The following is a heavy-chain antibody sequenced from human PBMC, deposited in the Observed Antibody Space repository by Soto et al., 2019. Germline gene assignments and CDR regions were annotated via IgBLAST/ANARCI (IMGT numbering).Heavy chain of an antibody. D-gene: IGHD6-19*01. CDR1: GFTFRTYA. V-gene: IGHV3-30-3*01. CDR3: ARDWAESSGWYFDY. Sequence: QVQLVESGGGVVQPGRSLRLSCAASGFTFRTYAMHWVRQAPGKGLEWVAVMSYDGTMENYADSVKGRFTISRDNSKNTLYLQMNSLRVEDTAVYYCARDWAESSGWYFDYWGQGTLVTVSS. J-gene: IGHJ4*02. CDR2: MSYDGTME.